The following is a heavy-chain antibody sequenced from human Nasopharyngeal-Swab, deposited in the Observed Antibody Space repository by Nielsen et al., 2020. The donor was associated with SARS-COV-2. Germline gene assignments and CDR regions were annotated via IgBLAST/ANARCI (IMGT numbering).Heavy chain of an antibody. D-gene: IGHD1-26*01. CDR1: GFTFSSYS. J-gene: IGHJ6*02. CDR3: ARDKLGGGLGYYYGMDV. Sequence: GESLRISCAASGFTFSSYSMNWVRQAPGKGLEGVSSISSSSSYIYYADSVKGRFTISRDNAKNSLYLQMNSLRAEDTAVYYCARDKLGGGLGYYYGMDVWGQGTTVTVSS. CDR2: ISSSSSYI. V-gene: IGHV3-21*01.